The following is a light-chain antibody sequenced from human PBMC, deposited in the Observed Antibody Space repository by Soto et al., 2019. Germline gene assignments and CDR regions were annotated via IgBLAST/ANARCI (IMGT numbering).Light chain of an antibody. V-gene: IGLV2-8*01. J-gene: IGLJ1*01. Sequence: QRALKQPPSASGFPGQSVTISCTGNRKDFGGYPYGSWYQQHPGLAPKLIIYDVSEWPSGVPHRFSGSRSGNTASLTFSWLQADDAAYYYCSSYAGSTKRYVFGTGTKVTVL. CDR1: RKDFGGYPY. CDR2: DVS. CDR3: SSYAGSTKRYV.